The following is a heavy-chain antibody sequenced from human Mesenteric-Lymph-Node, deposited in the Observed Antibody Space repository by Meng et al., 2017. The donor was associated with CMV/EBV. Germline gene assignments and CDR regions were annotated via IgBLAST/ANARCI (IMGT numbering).Heavy chain of an antibody. CDR3: ARGSSYDILTGYFDY. J-gene: IGHJ4*02. CDR2: INHSGST. Sequence: QVTLQQGGGGLLKPSESLSVTCAVYGGSFSGYYWNWIRQSPEKGLEWIGEINHSGSTTYNPSFTSRIIISVDTSTNQISLNMSSVTAADTAVYYCARGSSYDILTGYFDYWGQGALVTVSS. CDR1: GGSFSGYY. V-gene: IGHV4-34*02. D-gene: IGHD3-9*01.